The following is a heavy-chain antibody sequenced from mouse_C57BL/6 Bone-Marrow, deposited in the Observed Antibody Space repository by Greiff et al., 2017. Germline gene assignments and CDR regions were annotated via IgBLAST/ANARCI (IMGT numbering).Heavy chain of an antibody. Sequence: QVQLQQSGPGLVVPLQTLSITCTASGFSLTSYGVHWVLQPPGKGLEWLVVIWSDGSTTYNSALKSRLSISKDNSKSQVSLKMNSLQTDDTAIYYCAKQDLHFYAMDYWGQGTSVTVSS. J-gene: IGHJ4*01. CDR3: AKQDLHFYAMDY. V-gene: IGHV2-6-1*01. CDR1: GFSLTSYG. CDR2: IWSDGST.